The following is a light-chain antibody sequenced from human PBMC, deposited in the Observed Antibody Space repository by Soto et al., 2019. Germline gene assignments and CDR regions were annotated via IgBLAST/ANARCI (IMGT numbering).Light chain of an antibody. Sequence: IVMTQSRLSLPVTPGYXAXXXXMXXXILLHSNGYSYLDWYLQKPGQSPQLLIYLGSNRASGVPDRFSGSGSGTDFTLKISRVEAEDVGVYYCMQALQTWTFGQGTKVDIK. CDR3: MQALQTWT. CDR1: XILLHSNGYSY. V-gene: IGKV2-28*01. CDR2: LGS. J-gene: IGKJ1*01.